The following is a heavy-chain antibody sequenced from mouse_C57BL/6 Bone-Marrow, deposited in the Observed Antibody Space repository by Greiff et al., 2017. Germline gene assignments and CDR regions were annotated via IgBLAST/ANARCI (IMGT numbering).Heavy chain of an antibody. CDR2: IYPGDGDT. V-gene: IGHV1-80*01. CDR3: SRPPIITTVVASDWYFDV. D-gene: IGHD1-1*01. J-gene: IGHJ1*03. CDR1: GYAFSSYW. Sequence: QVQLQQSGAELVKPGASVKISCKASGYAFSSYWMNWVKQRPGKGLEWIGQIYPGDGDTNYNGKFKGKATLTADKSSSTASMQLSSLTSADSAVYFCSRPPIITTVVASDWYFDVGGTGTTVTVSS.